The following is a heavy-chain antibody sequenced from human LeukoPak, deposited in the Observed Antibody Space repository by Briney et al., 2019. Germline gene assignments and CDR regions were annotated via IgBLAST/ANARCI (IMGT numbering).Heavy chain of an antibody. CDR3: ATTYYYGSGSYW. V-gene: IGHV1-69*05. D-gene: IGHD3-10*01. Sequence: SVKVSCKASGGTFSSYAISWVRQAPGQGLEWMGGIIPIFGTANYAQKFQGRVTITTDESTSTAYMELSSLRSEDTAVYYCATTYYYGSGSYWWGQGTLDTVSS. CDR1: GGTFSSYA. CDR2: IIPIFGTA. J-gene: IGHJ4*02.